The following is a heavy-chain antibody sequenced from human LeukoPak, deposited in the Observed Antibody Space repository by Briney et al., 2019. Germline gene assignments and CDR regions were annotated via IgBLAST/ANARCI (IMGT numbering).Heavy chain of an antibody. CDR3: ARGRPPRTRWFDP. J-gene: IGHJ5*02. CDR1: GGSISSGSYY. Sequence: SETLSLTCTVSGGSISSGSYYWSWLRQPAGKGLEWIGRIYTSGSTNYNPSLKSRVTISVDTSKNQFSLKLSSVTAADTAVYYCARGRPPRTRWFDPWGQGTLVTVSS. V-gene: IGHV4-61*02. CDR2: IYTSGST. D-gene: IGHD2-2*01.